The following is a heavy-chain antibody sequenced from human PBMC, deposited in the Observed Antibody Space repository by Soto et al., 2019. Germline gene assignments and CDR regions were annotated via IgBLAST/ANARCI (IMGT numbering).Heavy chain of an antibody. CDR3: ARGMFKVVAATPDYYYSMDV. D-gene: IGHD2-15*01. J-gene: IGHJ6*03. Sequence: QVQLQQWGAGLLKPSETLSLTCAVYGGSFSGYYWSWIRQPPGKGLEWIGEINHSGSTNYNPSLKSRVTISVVTSKSHLSLKLSSVTAADTAVYYCARGMFKVVAATPDYYYSMDVWGKGTTVTVSS. V-gene: IGHV4-34*01. CDR1: GGSFSGYY. CDR2: INHSGST.